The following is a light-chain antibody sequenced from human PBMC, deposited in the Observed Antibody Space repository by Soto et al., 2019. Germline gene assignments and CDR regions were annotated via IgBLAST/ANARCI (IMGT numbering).Light chain of an antibody. CDR2: DAS. J-gene: IGKJ5*01. CDR1: QSVSSY. Sequence: EIVLTQSPATLSLSPGERATLSCRASQSVSSYLAWYQQKPGQAPRLLIYDASNRAPGIPARFSGSGTGTDVTLTISSREPEDFAVYYCQQRSNWPPRITFGQGTRLEIK. CDR3: QQRSNWPPRIT. V-gene: IGKV3-11*01.